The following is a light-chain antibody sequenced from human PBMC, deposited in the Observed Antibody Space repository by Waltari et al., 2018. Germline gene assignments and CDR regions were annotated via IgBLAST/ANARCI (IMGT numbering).Light chain of an antibody. Sequence: SYMLTQPPSVSVAPGQTARITCGVDDIGEMRVHWCQQRPGQAPVSVIYYDTDRPSGIPDRFSGSHSGDTATLIISRVEAGDEADYYCQVWDSSRHHVIFGGGTRLTVL. V-gene: IGLV3-21*04. CDR1: DIGEMR. CDR2: YDT. J-gene: IGLJ2*01. CDR3: QVWDSSRHHVI.